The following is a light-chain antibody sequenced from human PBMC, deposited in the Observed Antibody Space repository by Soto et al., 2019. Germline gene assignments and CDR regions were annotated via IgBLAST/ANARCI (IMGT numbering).Light chain of an antibody. CDR2: EVS. CDR3: SSYTSSSTYV. V-gene: IGLV2-14*01. J-gene: IGLJ1*01. CDR1: SSDIGGYNY. Sequence: QSALTQPASVSGSTGQSITISCTGTSSDIGGYNYVSWYQQHPGKAPKLMIYEVSHRPSGVSNRFSGSKSGITASLTISGLQAEYEADYYCSSYTSSSTYVFGTGTKLTVL.